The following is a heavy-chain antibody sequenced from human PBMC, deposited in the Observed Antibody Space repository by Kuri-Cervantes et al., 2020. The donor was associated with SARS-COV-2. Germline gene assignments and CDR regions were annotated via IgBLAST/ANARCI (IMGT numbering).Heavy chain of an antibody. V-gene: IGHV3-11*04. Sequence: GGSLRLSCAASGFTFSDYYMSWIRQAPGKGLEWVSYISSSGSTIYYADSVKGRFTISRDNAKNSLYLQMNSLRAEDTAVYYCASTDSSSSVGYYYYGMDVWGQGTTVTVSS. CDR3: ASTDSSSSVGYYYYGMDV. D-gene: IGHD6-6*01. CDR2: ISSSGSTI. J-gene: IGHJ6*02. CDR1: GFTFSDYY.